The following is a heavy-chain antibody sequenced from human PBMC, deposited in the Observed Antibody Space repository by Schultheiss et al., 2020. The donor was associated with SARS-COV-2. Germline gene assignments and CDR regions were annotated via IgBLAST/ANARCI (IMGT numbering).Heavy chain of an antibody. V-gene: IGHV3-33*01. D-gene: IGHD6-6*01. CDR2: IWYDGSNK. J-gene: IGHJ4*02. CDR1: GFTVSSYG. Sequence: GGSLRLSCVASGFTVSSYGMHWVRQAPGKGLEWVANIWYDGSNKYYADSVKGRFSISRDNSKNTLYLQMSSLRVEDTAVYFCARDGGLYSSSSYFDYWGQGTLVTVSS. CDR3: ARDGGLYSSSSYFDY.